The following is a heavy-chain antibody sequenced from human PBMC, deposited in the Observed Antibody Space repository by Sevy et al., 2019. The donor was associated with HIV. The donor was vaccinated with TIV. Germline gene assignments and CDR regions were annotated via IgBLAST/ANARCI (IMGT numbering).Heavy chain of an antibody. Sequence: SEILSLTCTVSGDSTSNSIYYWGWIRQPPGKGLEWIASVFYSGVAYYNPSLMNRITISVDTSRNQFSLKLTSVTAADTAVYYCARLHIRFDTPLPFVPTFDAWGQGALVTVSS. CDR3: ARLHIRFDTPLPFVPTFDA. D-gene: IGHD3-3*01. CDR2: VFYSGVA. CDR1: GDSTSNSIYY. V-gene: IGHV4-39*01. J-gene: IGHJ4*02.